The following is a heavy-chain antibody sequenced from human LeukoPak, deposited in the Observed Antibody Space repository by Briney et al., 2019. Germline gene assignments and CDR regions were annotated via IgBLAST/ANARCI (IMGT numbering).Heavy chain of an antibody. Sequence: GGSLRLSCAASGFTFDDYGMSWVRQAPGKGLEWVSGINWNGGSTGYADSVKGRFTISRDNAKISLYLQMNSLRAEDTAVYYCARLLAYGSGAEAFDYWGQGALVTVSS. D-gene: IGHD3-10*01. J-gene: IGHJ4*02. CDR1: GFTFDDYG. CDR3: ARLLAYGSGAEAFDY. CDR2: INWNGGST. V-gene: IGHV3-20*04.